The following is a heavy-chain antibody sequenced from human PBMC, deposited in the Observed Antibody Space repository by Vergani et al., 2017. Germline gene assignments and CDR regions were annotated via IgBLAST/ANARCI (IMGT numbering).Heavy chain of an antibody. Sequence: QVQLQESGPGLVKPSQTLSLTCTVSGGSISSGSYYWSWIRQPAGKGLEWIGRIYTSGSTNYNPSLKSRVTISVDTSKNQFSLKLSSVTAADTAVYYCARDYYYDMDVWGKGTTVTVSS. CDR1: GGSISSGSYY. CDR2: IYTSGST. J-gene: IGHJ6*03. V-gene: IGHV4-61*02. CDR3: ARDYYYDMDV.